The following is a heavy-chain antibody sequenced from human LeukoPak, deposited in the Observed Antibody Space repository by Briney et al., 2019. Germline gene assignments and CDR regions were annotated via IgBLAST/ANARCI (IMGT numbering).Heavy chain of an antibody. CDR3: ARSSNLAYNWFDP. CDR1: GGSFSGYH. Sequence: SETLSLTCGVHGGSFSGYHWSWIRQPPGKGLEWIGEINHSGSTNYNSSLKSRVTISVDTSKNQFSLKLSSVTAADTAVDYCARSSNLAYNWFDPWGQGTLVTVSS. D-gene: IGHD2-2*01. V-gene: IGHV4-34*01. CDR2: INHSGST. J-gene: IGHJ5*02.